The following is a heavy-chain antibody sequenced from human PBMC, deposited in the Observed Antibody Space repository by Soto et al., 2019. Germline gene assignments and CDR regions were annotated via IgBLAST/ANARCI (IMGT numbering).Heavy chain of an antibody. J-gene: IGHJ6*02. D-gene: IGHD1-26*01. CDR2: IYPGDSDT. Sequence: HGESLKISCKGSGYSFTSYWIGWVRQMPGKGLEWMGIIYPGDSDTRYSPSFQGQVTISADKSISTAYLQWSSLKASDTAMYYCAKTSGATYYYYGMDVWGQGTTVTVSS. CDR1: GYSFTSYW. V-gene: IGHV5-51*01. CDR3: AKTSGATYYYYGMDV.